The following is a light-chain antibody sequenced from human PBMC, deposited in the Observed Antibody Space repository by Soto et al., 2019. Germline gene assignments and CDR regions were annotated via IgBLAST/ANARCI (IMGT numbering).Light chain of an antibody. J-gene: IGKJ1*01. CDR1: QSISSW. Sequence: DIQMTQSPSTLSTSVGDRVTITCRASQSISSWLAWYQQKPGKAPKLMIYKASSLESGVPSRFSGSGSGTEFTLTISILQPDDLATYYCQHFNSYPWTFGQGTKVEIK. CDR2: KAS. V-gene: IGKV1-5*03. CDR3: QHFNSYPWT.